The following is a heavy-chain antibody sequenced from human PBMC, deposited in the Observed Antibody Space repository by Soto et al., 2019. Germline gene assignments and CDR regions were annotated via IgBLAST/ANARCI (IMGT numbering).Heavy chain of an antibody. CDR3: ARQTRIVVANPRAFDI. CDR1: GYTFTSYG. V-gene: IGHV1-18*01. J-gene: IGHJ3*02. Sequence: GASVKVSCKASGYTFTSYGISWVRQAPGQGLEWMGCISAYNGNTNYAQKFQGRVTITADKSTSTAYMELSSLRSEDTAVYYCARQTRIVVANPRAFDIWGQGTMVTVSS. CDR2: ISAYNGNT. D-gene: IGHD3-22*01.